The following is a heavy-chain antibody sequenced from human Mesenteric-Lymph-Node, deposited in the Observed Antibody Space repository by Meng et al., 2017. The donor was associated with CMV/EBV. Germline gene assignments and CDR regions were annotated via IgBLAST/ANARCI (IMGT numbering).Heavy chain of an antibody. V-gene: IGHV2-5*02. CDR2: IYWDEDE. CDR1: HSTSGVG. Sequence: HSTSGVGVDWMRQPPGKALEWLARIYWDEDERYNPSMKSGLTITKDTAKNQMVLRKTNVDPVDTATDYCAHRGAYLTTGTTGDWFDPWGQGTLVTVSS. D-gene: IGHD1-1*01. J-gene: IGHJ5*02. CDR3: AHRGAYLTTGTTGDWFDP.